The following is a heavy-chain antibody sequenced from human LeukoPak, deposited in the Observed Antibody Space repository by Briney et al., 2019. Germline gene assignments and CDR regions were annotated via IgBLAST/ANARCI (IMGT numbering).Heavy chain of an antibody. CDR3: ARSRVVISAFDI. J-gene: IGHJ3*02. Sequence: SVKVSSKASGGTFSSYAISWVRQAPGQGVEWMGRIIPIFGTANYAQKFQGRVTITTDESTSTAYMELSSLRSEDTAVYYCARSRVVISAFDIWGQGTMVTVSS. D-gene: IGHD3-3*01. V-gene: IGHV1-69*05. CDR2: IIPIFGTA. CDR1: GGTFSSYA.